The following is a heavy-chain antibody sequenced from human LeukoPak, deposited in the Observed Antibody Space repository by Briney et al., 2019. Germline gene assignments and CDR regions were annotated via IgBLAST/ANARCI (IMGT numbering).Heavy chain of an antibody. J-gene: IGHJ6*03. Sequence: PSETLSLTCTVSGGSISSSDYYWSWIRQPPGKGLEWIGYIYYSGSTYYNPSLKSRVTISVDTSKNQFSLKLSSVTAADTAVYYCARVPPGYYYMDVWGKGTTVTVSS. CDR2: IYYSGST. V-gene: IGHV4-30-4*08. CDR3: ARVPPGYYYMDV. CDR1: GGSISSSDYY. D-gene: IGHD2-2*01.